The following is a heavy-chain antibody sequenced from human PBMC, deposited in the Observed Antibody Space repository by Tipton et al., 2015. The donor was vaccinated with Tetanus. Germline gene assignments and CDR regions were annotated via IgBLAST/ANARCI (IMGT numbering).Heavy chain of an antibody. CDR2: IYPGDSDT. V-gene: IGHV5-51*01. CDR3: ARAHCTDGVCNFDF. D-gene: IGHD2-8*01. CDR1: GYIFNSYW. J-gene: IGHJ4*02. Sequence: EVQLVQSGGEVKKPGESLKISCKGSGYIFNSYWIGWVRQKPGKGLEWMGIIYPGDSDTRYSPSFQGQVTISVDKSINTAYLQWSSLKASDTSMFYCARAHCTDGVCNFDFWGQGALVTVAS.